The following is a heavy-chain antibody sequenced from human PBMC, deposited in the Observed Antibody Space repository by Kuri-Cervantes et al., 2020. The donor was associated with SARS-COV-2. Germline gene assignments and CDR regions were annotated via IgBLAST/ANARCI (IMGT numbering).Heavy chain of an antibody. CDR2: INHSGST. V-gene: IGHV4-34*01. D-gene: IGHD2-2*01. CDR1: GGSFSGYY. CDR3: ARTDYCSSTSCYLDY. Sequence: SCAVYGGSFSGYYWSWIRQPPGKGLEWIGEINHSGSTNYNPSLKSRVTISVDTSKNQFSLKLSSVTAADTAVYYCARTDYCSSTSCYLDYWGQGTRVTGSS. J-gene: IGHJ4*02.